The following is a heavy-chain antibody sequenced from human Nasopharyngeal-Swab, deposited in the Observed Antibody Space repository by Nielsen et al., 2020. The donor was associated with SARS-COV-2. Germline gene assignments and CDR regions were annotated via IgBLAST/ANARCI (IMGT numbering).Heavy chain of an antibody. Sequence: GSLRLSCTVSGGSVSSGSYYWGWVRQPPGRGLEWVGNIYYSGSTYYNPSLKSRVTISVDTSKNQFSLKLGSLTAADTALYYCARLAHWGYYFDYWGQGTLATVSS. CDR2: IYYSGST. J-gene: IGHJ4*02. V-gene: IGHV4-39*01. CDR3: ARLAHWGYYFDY. CDR1: GGSVSSGSYY. D-gene: IGHD3-16*01.